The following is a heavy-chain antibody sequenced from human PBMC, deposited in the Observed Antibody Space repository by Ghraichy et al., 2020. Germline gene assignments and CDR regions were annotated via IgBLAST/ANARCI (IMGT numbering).Heavy chain of an antibody. Sequence: GGSLRLSCAASGFTFSSYEMNWVRQAPGKGLEWVSYISSSGSTIYYADSVKGRFTISRDNAKNSLYLQMNSLRAEDTAVYYCARDQYSSSSEGYYFDYWGQGTLVTVSS. J-gene: IGHJ4*02. CDR1: GFTFSSYE. CDR3: ARDQYSSSSEGYYFDY. V-gene: IGHV3-48*03. CDR2: ISSSGSTI. D-gene: IGHD6-6*01.